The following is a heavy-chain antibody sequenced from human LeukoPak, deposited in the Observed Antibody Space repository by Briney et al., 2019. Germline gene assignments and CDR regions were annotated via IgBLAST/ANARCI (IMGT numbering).Heavy chain of an antibody. V-gene: IGHV3-21*01. J-gene: IGHJ3*02. Sequence: GGSLRLSCAASGFTFSSYSMNWVRQAPGEGLEWVSSISSSSSYIYYADSVKGRFTISRDNAKKSLYLQMNSLRAEDTAVYYCATIDYGAFDIWGQGTMVTVSS. D-gene: IGHD4-17*01. CDR1: GFTFSSYS. CDR2: ISSSSSYI. CDR3: ATIDYGAFDI.